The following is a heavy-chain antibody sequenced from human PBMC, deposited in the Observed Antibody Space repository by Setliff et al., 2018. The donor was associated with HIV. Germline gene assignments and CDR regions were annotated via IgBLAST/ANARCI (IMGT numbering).Heavy chain of an antibody. J-gene: IGHJ6*03. CDR1: GYTFTSYG. V-gene: IGHV1-18*01. CDR3: ARAPGIFRGVTLSYYYMDV. D-gene: IGHD3-10*01. CDR2: VSPYNGNA. Sequence: ASVKVSCKASGYTFTSYGITWVRQAPGQGLEWVGWVSPYNGNADFTQKFQGRVTMTADTSTSSAYMELWSLRSDDTAVYYCARAPGIFRGVTLSYYYMDVWDKGTTVTVTS.